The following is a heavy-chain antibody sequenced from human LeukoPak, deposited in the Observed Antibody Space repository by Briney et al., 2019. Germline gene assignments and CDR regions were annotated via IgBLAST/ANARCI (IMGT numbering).Heavy chain of an antibody. J-gene: IGHJ4*02. D-gene: IGHD3-22*01. Sequence: GGSLRLSCAASGVTFRSYSMNWVRQAPGKGLEWVSYISSSSSTIYYADSVKGRFTISRDNAKNSLYLQMNSLRAEDTAVYYCARDSRYDSSGYSAEAPDYWGQGTLVTVSS. CDR2: ISSSSSTI. V-gene: IGHV3-48*01. CDR3: ARDSRYDSSGYSAEAPDY. CDR1: GVTFRSYS.